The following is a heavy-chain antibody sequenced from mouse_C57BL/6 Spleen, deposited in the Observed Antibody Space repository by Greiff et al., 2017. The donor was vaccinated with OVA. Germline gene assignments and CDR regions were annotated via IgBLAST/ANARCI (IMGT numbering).Heavy chain of an antibody. CDR1: GYTFTSYW. V-gene: IGHV1-69*01. D-gene: IGHD3-3*01. J-gene: IGHJ1*03. CDR2: IDPSDSYT. Sequence: VKLQQSGAELVMPGASVKLSCKASGYTFTSYWMHWVKQRPGQGLEWIGEIDPSDSYTNYNQKFKGKSTLTVDKSSSTAYMQLSSLTSEDSAVYYCARSRAATPTVDFDVWGTGTTVTVSS. CDR3: ARSRAATPTVDFDV.